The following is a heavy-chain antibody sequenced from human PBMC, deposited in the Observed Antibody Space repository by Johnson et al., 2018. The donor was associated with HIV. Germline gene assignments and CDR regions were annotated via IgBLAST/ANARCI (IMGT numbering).Heavy chain of an antibody. D-gene: IGHD4-11*01. CDR1: GFTFSSYA. J-gene: IGHJ3*01. V-gene: IGHV3-23*04. CDR3: ARNEYSNYGRRDAFDP. CDR2: ISGSGGST. Sequence: MLLVESGGGLVQPGGSLRLSCAASGFTFSSYAMSWVRQAPGKGLEWVSAISGSGGSTYYADSVKGRFTISRDNSKNTLYLQMNSLRVEDTAVYYCARNEYSNYGRRDAFDPWGQGTKVTV.